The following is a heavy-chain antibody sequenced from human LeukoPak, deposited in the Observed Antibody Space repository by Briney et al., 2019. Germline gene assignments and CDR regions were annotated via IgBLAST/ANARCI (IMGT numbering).Heavy chain of an antibody. CDR3: ARGPSVLRYFDWFLNWFDP. D-gene: IGHD3-9*01. CDR2: IYYSGST. J-gene: IGHJ5*02. Sequence: PSETLSLTCTVSGGSISSYYWSWIRQPPGKGLEWIGYIYYSGSTNYNPSLKSRVTISVDTSKNQFSLKLSSVTAADTAVYYCARGPSVLRYFDWFLNWFDPWGQGTLVTVSS. CDR1: GGSISSYY. V-gene: IGHV4-59*01.